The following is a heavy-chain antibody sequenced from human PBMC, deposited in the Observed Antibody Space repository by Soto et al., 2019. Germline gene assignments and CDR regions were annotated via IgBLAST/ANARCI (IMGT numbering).Heavy chain of an antibody. D-gene: IGHD2-15*01. J-gene: IGHJ6*02. CDR3: AREGRLSNYYYYGMDV. V-gene: IGHV4-34*01. CDR2: INHSGST. Sequence: SETLSLTCAVYGGSFSDYSWTWIRQPPGKGLEWIGEINHSGSTYYNPSLRSRVTISVDTSKNQFSLKLSSVTAADTAVYYCAREGRLSNYYYYGMDVWGQGTTVTVSS. CDR1: GGSFSDYS.